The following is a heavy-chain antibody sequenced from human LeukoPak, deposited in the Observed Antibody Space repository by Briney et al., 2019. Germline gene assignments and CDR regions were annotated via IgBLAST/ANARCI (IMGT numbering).Heavy chain of an antibody. CDR3: ARYSSSPLHAFDI. J-gene: IGHJ3*02. V-gene: IGHV4-4*02. CDR2: IYHSGST. Sequence: PSGTLSLTCAVSGGSISSSNWWNWVRQPPGKGLEWIGEIYHSGSTNYNPSLKSRVTVSVDTSKNQFSLKLSSVTAADTAVYYCARYSSSPLHAFDIWGQGTMVTVSS. CDR1: GGSISSSNW. D-gene: IGHD6-13*01.